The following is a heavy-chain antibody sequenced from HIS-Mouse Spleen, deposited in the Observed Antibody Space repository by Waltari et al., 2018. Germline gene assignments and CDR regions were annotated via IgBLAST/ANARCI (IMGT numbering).Heavy chain of an antibody. Sequence: QVQLVQSGAEVKKPGASVKVSCKASGYTFTGHYMHWVRQAPGQGLEWMGWINPNSGGTNYAQKFQGRVTMTRDTSISTAYMELSRLRSDDTAVYYCAREPGSSIAARPGDYWGQGTLVTVSS. V-gene: IGHV1-2*02. CDR1: GYTFTGHY. D-gene: IGHD6-6*01. J-gene: IGHJ4*02. CDR3: AREPGSSIAARPGDY. CDR2: INPNSGGT.